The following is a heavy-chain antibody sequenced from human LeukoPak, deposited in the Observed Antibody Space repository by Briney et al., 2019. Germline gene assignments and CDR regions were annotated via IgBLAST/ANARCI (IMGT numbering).Heavy chain of an antibody. CDR1: GYTFTSYG. D-gene: IGHD2-15*01. Sequence: KPGASVKVSCKASGYTFTSYGISWVRQAPGQGLEWMGWISAYNGNTNYAQKLQGRVTMTTDTSTSTAYMEPRSLRPDDTAMYYCARDGDCSGGSCYYYYGMDVWGQGTTVTVSS. CDR3: ARDGDCSGGSCYYYYGMDV. CDR2: ISAYNGNT. V-gene: IGHV1-18*01. J-gene: IGHJ6*02.